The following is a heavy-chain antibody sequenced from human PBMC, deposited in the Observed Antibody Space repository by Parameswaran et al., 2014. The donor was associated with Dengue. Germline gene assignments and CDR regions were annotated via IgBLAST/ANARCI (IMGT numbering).Heavy chain of an antibody. V-gene: IGHV3-30*04. D-gene: IGHD5-18*01. CDR3: AGKIQLYSGDYYGMDV. CDR2: ISYDGSNK. J-gene: IGHJ6*02. Sequence: WIRQPPGKGLEWVAVISYDGSNKYYADSVKGRFTISRDNSKNTLYLQMNSLRAEDTAVYYCAGKIQLYSGDYYGMDVWGQGTTVTVSS.